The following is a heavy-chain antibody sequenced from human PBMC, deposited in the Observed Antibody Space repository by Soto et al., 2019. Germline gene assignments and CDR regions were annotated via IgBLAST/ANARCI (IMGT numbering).Heavy chain of an antibody. J-gene: IGHJ4*02. V-gene: IGHV3-11*01. CDR1: GFTFSDDY. CDR3: ARALDFWSAYFDY. Sequence: GGSLRLSCAASGFTFSDDYMSWIRQVPVKGLEWVSYISSSGSTIYYADSVKGRFTISRDNAKNSLYLQMNSLRAEDTAVYYCARALDFWSAYFDYWGQGSLVTVSS. CDR2: ISSSGSTI. D-gene: IGHD3-3*01.